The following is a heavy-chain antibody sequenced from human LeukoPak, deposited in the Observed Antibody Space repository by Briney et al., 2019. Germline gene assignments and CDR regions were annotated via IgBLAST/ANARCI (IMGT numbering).Heavy chain of an antibody. CDR1: GFTIGKSD. V-gene: IGHV3-53*01. CDR2: VYTGGRT. Sequence: GGSLRLSCATSGFTIGKSDMAWVRQAPGKGLEWVSIVYTGGRTFHADSVKGRFTISRDNSKNTLYLQMNSLRAEDTAVYYCAKGKYSSTWYKDYWGQGTLVTVSS. D-gene: IGHD6-13*01. J-gene: IGHJ4*02. CDR3: AKGKYSSTWYKDY.